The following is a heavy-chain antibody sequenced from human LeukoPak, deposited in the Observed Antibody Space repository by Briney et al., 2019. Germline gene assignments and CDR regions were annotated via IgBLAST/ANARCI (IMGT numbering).Heavy chain of an antibody. CDR1: GGSISSSNW. CDR2: INHSGST. Sequence: SGTLSLTCAVSGGSISSSNWWSWVRQPPGKGLEWIGEINHSGSTNYNPSLKSRVTISVDTSKNQFSLKLSSVTAADTAVYYCARGIQLWLPYYFDYWGQGTLVTVSS. CDR3: ARGIQLWLPYYFDY. V-gene: IGHV4-4*02. D-gene: IGHD5-18*01. J-gene: IGHJ4*02.